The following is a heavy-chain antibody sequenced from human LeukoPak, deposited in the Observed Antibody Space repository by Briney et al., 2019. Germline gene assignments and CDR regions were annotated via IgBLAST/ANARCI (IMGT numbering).Heavy chain of an antibody. CDR2: IIPIFGTA. CDR1: GGTFSSYA. D-gene: IGHD2-2*01. J-gene: IGHJ1*01. CDR3: ARPTEYCSSTSCHRTEYFQH. Sequence: ASVKVSCKASGGTFSSYAISWVRQDPGQGLEWMGGIIPIFGTANYAQKFQGRVTITTDESTSTAYMELSSLRSEDTAVYYCARPTEYCSSTSCHRTEYFQHWGQGTLVTVSS. V-gene: IGHV1-69*05.